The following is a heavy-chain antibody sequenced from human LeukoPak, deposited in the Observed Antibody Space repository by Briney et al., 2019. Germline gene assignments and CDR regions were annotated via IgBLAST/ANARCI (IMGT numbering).Heavy chain of an antibody. J-gene: IGHJ6*02. V-gene: IGHV4-34*01. D-gene: IGHD2-8*02. CDR1: GGSFSGRQ. CDR2: INHSGST. Sequence: SETLSLTCAVFGGSFSGRQWSWIRQPPGEGLEWIAEINHSGSTNYNPSLKSRATISIDTTRNQFSLRLTSVTAADTAVYYCARGGDVYYGMDVWGPGTVVTVSS. CDR3: ARGGDVYYGMDV.